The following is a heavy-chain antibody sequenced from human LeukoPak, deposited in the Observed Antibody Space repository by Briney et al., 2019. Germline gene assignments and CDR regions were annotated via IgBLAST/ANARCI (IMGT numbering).Heavy chain of an antibody. V-gene: IGHV6-1*01. D-gene: IGHD3-22*01. CDR1: GDSVSSNTAA. CDR2: TYYRSKWYN. Sequence: SQTLSLTCAISGDSVSSNTAAWNWIRQSPSRGLEWLGRTYYRSKWYNDYAVSVKSRITINPDTSKNQFSLRLSSVTAADTAVYYCARGYYDSSGDIALYYFDYWGQGTLVTVSS. J-gene: IGHJ4*02. CDR3: ARGYYDSSGDIALYYFDY.